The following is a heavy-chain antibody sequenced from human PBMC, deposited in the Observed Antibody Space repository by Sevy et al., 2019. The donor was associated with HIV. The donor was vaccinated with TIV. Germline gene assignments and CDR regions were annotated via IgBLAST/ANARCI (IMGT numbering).Heavy chain of an antibody. J-gene: IGHJ4*02. CDR3: ARDSAVVPRALLY. D-gene: IGHD2-15*01. CDR2: IYYSGSS. CDR1: GDSISSYF. V-gene: IGHV4-59*01. Sequence: SETLSLTCNVSGDSISSYFWSWFRQPPGKGLEWIGYIYYSGSSEYNPSLRSRVTISIDTSKKYLSMKLTSVTAADTAVYYCARDSAVVPRALLYWGQGTLVTVSS.